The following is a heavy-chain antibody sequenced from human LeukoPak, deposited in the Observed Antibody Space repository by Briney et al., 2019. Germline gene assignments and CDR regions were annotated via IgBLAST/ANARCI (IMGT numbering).Heavy chain of an antibody. V-gene: IGHV4-59*01. CDR3: ARGGYCSSTSCFRFDP. CDR2: IYYSGST. CDR1: GGPISSYY. D-gene: IGHD2-2*01. Sequence: SETLSLTCTVSGGPISSYYWSWIRQPPGKGLEWIGYIYYSGSTNYNPSLKSRVTISVDTSKNQFSLKLSSVTAADTAVYYCARGGYCSSTSCFRFDPWGQGTLVTVSS. J-gene: IGHJ5*02.